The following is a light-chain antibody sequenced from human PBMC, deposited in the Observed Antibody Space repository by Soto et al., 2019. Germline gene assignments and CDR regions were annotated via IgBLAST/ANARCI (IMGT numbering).Light chain of an antibody. CDR2: EVS. CDR1: SSAVGAYNY. Sequence: QSALTQPPSASGSPGQSVTISCTGTSSAVGAYNYVSWYQQHPGKAPKLMIYEVSTRPSGVPDRFSGSKSGNTASLTVSGLQAEDEADYYCSSYAGSNNLLFGGGTKLTVL. V-gene: IGLV2-8*01. J-gene: IGLJ2*01. CDR3: SSYAGSNNLL.